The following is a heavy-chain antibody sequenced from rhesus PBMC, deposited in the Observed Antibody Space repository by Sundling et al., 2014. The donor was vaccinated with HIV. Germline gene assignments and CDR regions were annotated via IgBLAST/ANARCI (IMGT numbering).Heavy chain of an antibody. CDR3: TTVSRLRGSNYGLPY. J-gene: IGHJ4*01. CDR2: IRRKADDETA. CDR1: GFTFSNSW. V-gene: IGHV3-30*02. Sequence: EVQLVESGAGLVQPGGSLRLSCAASGFTFSNSWMNWVRQAPGKGLEWVARIRRKADDETADYAASIKGRFTISRDDSKSTLYLQMNSLKTEDTAVYYCTTVSRLRGSNYGLPYWGQGVLVTVSS. D-gene: IGHD6-43*01.